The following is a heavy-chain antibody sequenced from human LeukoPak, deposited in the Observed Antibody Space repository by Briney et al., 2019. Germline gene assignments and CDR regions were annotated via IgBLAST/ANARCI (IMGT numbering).Heavy chain of an antibody. CDR3: ARLEEDYGDYYGWYFDL. V-gene: IGHV4-59*01. Sequence: SETLSLTCTVSGGSISSYYWSWIRQPPGKGLEWIGYIYYSGSTNYNPSLKSRVTISVDTSKNQFSLKLSSVTAADTAVYSCARLEEDYGDYYGWYFDLWGRGTLVTVSS. D-gene: IGHD4-17*01. CDR1: GGSISSYY. CDR2: IYYSGST. J-gene: IGHJ2*01.